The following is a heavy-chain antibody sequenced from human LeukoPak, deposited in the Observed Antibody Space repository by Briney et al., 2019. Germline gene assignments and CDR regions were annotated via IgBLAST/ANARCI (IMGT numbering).Heavy chain of an antibody. CDR2: IWSDGNNK. CDR1: GFTFSSFG. CDR3: ARDMTYYYGMDV. J-gene: IGHJ6*02. Sequence: GGSLRLSCAASGFTFSSFGMHWVRQAPGKGLEWVAVIWSDGNNKYYADSVKGRFTISRDNSKNTLYLQMNSLRAEDTAVYYCARDMTYYYGMDVWDQGTTVTVSS. D-gene: IGHD3-16*01. V-gene: IGHV3-33*01.